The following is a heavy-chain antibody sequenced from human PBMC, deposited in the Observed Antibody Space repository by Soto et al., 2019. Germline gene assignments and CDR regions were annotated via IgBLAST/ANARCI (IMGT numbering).Heavy chain of an antibody. CDR1: GFTFSSYA. D-gene: IGHD3-9*01. V-gene: IGHV3-30-3*01. Sequence: QVQLVESGGGVVQPGRSLRLSCAASGFTFSSYAMHWVRQAPGKGLEWVADISYDGSNKYYADSVKGRFTISRDNSKNTLYLQMNSLRAEDTAVYYCARDSLYYDILTGGYYYYGMDVWGQGTTVTVSS. CDR2: ISYDGSNK. CDR3: ARDSLYYDILTGGYYYYGMDV. J-gene: IGHJ6*02.